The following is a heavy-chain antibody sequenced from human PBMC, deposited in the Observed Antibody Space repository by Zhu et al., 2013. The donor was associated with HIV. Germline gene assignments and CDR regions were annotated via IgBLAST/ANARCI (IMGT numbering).Heavy chain of an antibody. V-gene: IGHV1-2*02. Sequence: QVQLVQSGAEVKKPGASVKVSCKASGYTFTDYYMHWVRQAPGQGLEWMGWINPNSGGTNYAQKFQGRVTMTRDTSISTAYMELSRLRSDDTAVYYCARNNDYYDSSGSYPYWGQGTLVTVS. CDR1: GYTFTDYY. CDR3: ARNNDYYDSSGSYPY. J-gene: IGHJ4*02. CDR2: INPNSGGT. D-gene: IGHD3-22*01.